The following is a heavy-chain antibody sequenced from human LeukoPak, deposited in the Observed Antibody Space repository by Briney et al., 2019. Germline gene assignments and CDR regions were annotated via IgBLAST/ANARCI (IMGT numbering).Heavy chain of an antibody. CDR3: ARDLGEAAAGFYYYYGMDV. Sequence: ASVKVSCKASGGTFSSYAISWVRQAPRQGLEWMGRIIPILGIANYAQKFQGRVTITADKSTSTAYMELSSLRSEDTAVYYCARDLGEAAAGFYYYYGMDVWGQGTTVTVSS. J-gene: IGHJ6*02. CDR2: IIPILGIA. V-gene: IGHV1-69*04. D-gene: IGHD6-13*01. CDR1: GGTFSSYA.